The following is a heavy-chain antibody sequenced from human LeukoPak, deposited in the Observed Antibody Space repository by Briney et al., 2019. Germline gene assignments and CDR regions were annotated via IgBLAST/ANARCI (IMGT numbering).Heavy chain of an antibody. Sequence: PGGSLRLSCAASGFTFSSYGMHWVRQAPGKGLEWVAVISYDGSNKYYADSVKGRFTISRDNSKNTLYLQMNSLRAEDTAVYYCAKVLQVVVDNYYYGMDVWGQGTTVTVSS. D-gene: IGHD3-22*01. CDR1: GFTFSSYG. CDR3: AKVLQVVVDNYYYGMDV. CDR2: ISYDGSNK. V-gene: IGHV3-30*18. J-gene: IGHJ6*02.